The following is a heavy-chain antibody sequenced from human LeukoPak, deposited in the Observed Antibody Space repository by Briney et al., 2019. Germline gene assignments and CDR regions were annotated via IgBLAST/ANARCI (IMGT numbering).Heavy chain of an antibody. V-gene: IGHV1-69*05. Sequence: ASVKVSCKASGGTFSSYAISWVRQAPGQGLEWMGGIIPIFGTANYAQKFQGRVTITTDESTSTAYMELSSLRSEDTAVYYCARGAAAAKGDAFDIWGQGTMVTVSS. CDR2: IIPIFGTA. D-gene: IGHD6-13*01. CDR3: ARGAAAAKGDAFDI. J-gene: IGHJ3*02. CDR1: GGTFSSYA.